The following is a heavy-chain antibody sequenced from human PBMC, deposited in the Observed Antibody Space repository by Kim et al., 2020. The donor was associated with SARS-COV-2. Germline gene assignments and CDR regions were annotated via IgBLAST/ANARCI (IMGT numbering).Heavy chain of an antibody. D-gene: IGHD1-26*01. V-gene: IGHV1-8*01. J-gene: IGHJ4*02. Sequence: TGYAQKFQGRVTMTRNTSISTAYMELSSLRSEVTAVYYCARAVGATAIDYWGQGTLVTVSS. CDR2: T. CDR3: ARAVGATAIDY.